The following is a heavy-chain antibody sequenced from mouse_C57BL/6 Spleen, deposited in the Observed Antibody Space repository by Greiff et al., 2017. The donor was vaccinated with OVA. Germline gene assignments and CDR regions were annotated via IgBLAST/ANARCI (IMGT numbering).Heavy chain of an antibody. CDR3: AEDYYGSSSFAY. D-gene: IGHD1-1*01. V-gene: IGHV1-22*01. J-gene: IGHJ3*01. CDR1: GYTFTDYN. CDR2: INPNNGGT. Sequence: EVQLQQSGPELVKPGASVKMSCKASGYTFTDYNMHWVKQSHGKSLEWIGYINPNNGGTSYNQKFKGKATLTVNKSSSTAYMELRSLTSEDSAVYYCAEDYYGSSSFAYWGQGTLVTVSA.